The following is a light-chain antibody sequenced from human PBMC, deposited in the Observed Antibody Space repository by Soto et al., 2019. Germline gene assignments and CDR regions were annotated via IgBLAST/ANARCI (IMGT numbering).Light chain of an antibody. CDR1: SSDVCGYNY. Sequence: QSALTQPASVSGSPGQSITISCTGTSSDVCGYNYVSWYQQHPVKAPKLMIYDVSNRPSGVFNRFSGSKSGNTASLTISGLQAEDEADYYCSSYTSSSTYVFGTGTKVTVL. J-gene: IGLJ1*01. CDR3: SSYTSSSTYV. V-gene: IGLV2-14*01. CDR2: DVS.